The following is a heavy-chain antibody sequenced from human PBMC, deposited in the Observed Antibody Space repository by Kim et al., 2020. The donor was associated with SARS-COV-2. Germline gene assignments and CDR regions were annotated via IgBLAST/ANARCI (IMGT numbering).Heavy chain of an antibody. CDR1: GFTFSDYY. V-gene: IGHV3-11*01. D-gene: IGHD4-17*01. CDR2: ISSSGSTI. J-gene: IGHJ6*02. CDR3: ARDLGMTTVTTVGYYGMDV. Sequence: GGSLRLSCAASGFTFSDYYMSWIRQAPGKGLEWVSYISSSGSTIYYADSVKGRFTISRDNAKNSLYLQMNSLRAEDTAVYYCARDLGMTTVTTVGYYGMDVWGQGTTVTVSS.